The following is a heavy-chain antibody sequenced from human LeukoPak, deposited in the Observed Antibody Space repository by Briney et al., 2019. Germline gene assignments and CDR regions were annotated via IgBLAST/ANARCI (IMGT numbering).Heavy chain of an antibody. J-gene: IGHJ4*02. V-gene: IGHV3-23*01. CDR2: ISGDGART. D-gene: IGHD2-21*01. CDR3: AKTVVVITFRFDS. CDR1: GFSFNNYV. Sequence: GSLRLSCAASGFSFNNYVMSWVRQAPGKGLEWVSAISGDGARTYYADSVKGRFTISRDNSKSTLDLQMNSLRAEDTAIYYCAKTVVVITFRFDSWGQGSLVTVSS.